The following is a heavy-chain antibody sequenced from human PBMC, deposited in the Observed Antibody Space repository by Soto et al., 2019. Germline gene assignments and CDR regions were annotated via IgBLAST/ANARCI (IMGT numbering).Heavy chain of an antibody. CDR2: IYYSGST. CDR1: GGSISGGGYY. Sequence: PSETLSLTCTVSGGSISGGGYYWSWISQHQGKGLEWVGYIYYSGSTYYNPSLKSRVTISVDTSKNQFSLKLSSVTAADTTEYYCARVRIAAAGTDYLDYWGQGTLVTVSS. D-gene: IGHD6-13*01. J-gene: IGHJ4*02. CDR3: ARVRIAAAGTDYLDY. V-gene: IGHV4-31*03.